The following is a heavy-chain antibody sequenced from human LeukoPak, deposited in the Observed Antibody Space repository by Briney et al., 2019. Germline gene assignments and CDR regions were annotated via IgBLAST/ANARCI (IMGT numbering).Heavy chain of an antibody. D-gene: IGHD1-26*01. CDR3: ARAGLTNSGSYYNAFDI. Sequence: SVKVSCKASGGTFSSYAISWARQAPGQGLEWMGRIIPILGIANYAQKFQGRVTITADKSTSTAYMELSSLRSEDTAVYYCARAGLTNSGSYYNAFDIWGQGTMVTVSS. CDR1: GGTFSSYA. CDR2: IIPILGIA. V-gene: IGHV1-69*04. J-gene: IGHJ3*02.